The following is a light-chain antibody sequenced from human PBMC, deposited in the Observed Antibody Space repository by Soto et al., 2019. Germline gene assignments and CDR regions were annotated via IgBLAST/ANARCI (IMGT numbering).Light chain of an antibody. J-gene: IGKJ1*01. Sequence: TQSPGTLSASVGDTVTITCRASESIDNWLAWYQQKPGKAPKLLIFAASTLVRGVPSRFSGRGSGTEFTLTISSLQADDYATFYCQQYHTDWTFGQGTKVDI. CDR3: QQYHTDWT. CDR2: AAS. V-gene: IGKV1-5*01. CDR1: ESIDNW.